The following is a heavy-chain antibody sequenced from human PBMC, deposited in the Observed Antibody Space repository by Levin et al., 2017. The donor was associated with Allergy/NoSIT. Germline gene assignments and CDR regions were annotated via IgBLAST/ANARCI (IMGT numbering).Heavy chain of an antibody. J-gene: IGHJ4*02. CDR3: ATYVGANRAADS. Sequence: KTGGSLRLSCKVSGHRFPSYWISWVRQMPGKGLEWMGRVDTSDSDTEYNPAFQGHVSISIDKSVGGAALQWSSLKASDSGMYYCATYVGANRAADSWGEGTLVTVSS. V-gene: IGHV5-10-1*01. CDR1: GHRFPSYW. CDR2: VDTSDSDT. D-gene: IGHD1-26*01.